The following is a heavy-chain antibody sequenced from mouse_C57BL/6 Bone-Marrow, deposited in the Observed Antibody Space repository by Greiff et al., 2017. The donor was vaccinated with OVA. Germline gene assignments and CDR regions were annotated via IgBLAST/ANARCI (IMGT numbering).Heavy chain of an antibody. CDR1: GYTFTDYY. D-gene: IGHD1-1*01. J-gene: IGHJ1*03. V-gene: IGHV1-19*01. Sequence: EVQLQQSGPVLVKPGASVKMSCKASGYTFTDYYMNWVKQSHGQSLEWIGVINPYNGGTSYNQKFKGKATLTVDKSSSTAYMELNSLTSEDSAVLYWASSWGSAGDWYFDVWGTGTTVTVSS. CDR2: INPYNGGT. CDR3: ASSWGSAGDWYFDV.